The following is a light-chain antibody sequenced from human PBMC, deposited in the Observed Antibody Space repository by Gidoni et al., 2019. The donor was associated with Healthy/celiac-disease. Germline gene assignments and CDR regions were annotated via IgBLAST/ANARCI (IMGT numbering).Light chain of an antibody. V-gene: IGKV3-11*01. CDR1: QSVSSY. J-gene: IGKJ3*01. CDR2: DAS. Sequence: EIVLTQSPATLSLSPGDRATLACRASQSVSSYLAWYQQKPGQAPRLLIYDASNRATGIPARFSGSGSGTDFTRTISSLEPEDFAVYYCQQRSNWVTFGPGTKVDIK. CDR3: QQRSNWVT.